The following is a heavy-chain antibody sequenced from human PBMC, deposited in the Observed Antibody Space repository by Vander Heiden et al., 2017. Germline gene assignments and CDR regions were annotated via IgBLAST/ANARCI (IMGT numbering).Heavy chain of an antibody. Sequence: QVQLQQWGAGLLKPSETLSLTCAVYGGSFSGYYWSWIRQPPGKGVEWIGEINHSGSTNYNPSLKSRVTISVDTSKNQFSLKLSSVTAADTAVYYCARGRIAVDWGQGTLVTVSS. D-gene: IGHD6-19*01. CDR1: GGSFSGYY. V-gene: IGHV4-34*01. CDR2: INHSGST. CDR3: ARGRIAVD. J-gene: IGHJ4*02.